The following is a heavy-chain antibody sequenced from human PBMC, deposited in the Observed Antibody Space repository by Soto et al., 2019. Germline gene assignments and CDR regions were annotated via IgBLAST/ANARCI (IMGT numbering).Heavy chain of an antibody. Sequence: SVKVSCKASGDTFSGYPINWVRQAPGEGLEWMGRIIPVIGTTNDAQRFEGRVTFTTDESTNTAYMELRGLLSGDTAVYYCARDGGFGELKYWGPGTLVTVSS. J-gene: IGHJ4*02. D-gene: IGHD3-10*01. CDR3: ARDGGFGELKY. CDR2: IIPVIGTT. CDR1: GDTFSGYP. V-gene: IGHV1-69*05.